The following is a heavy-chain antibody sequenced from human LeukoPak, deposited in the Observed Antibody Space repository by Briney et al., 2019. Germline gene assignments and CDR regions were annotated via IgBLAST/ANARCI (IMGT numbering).Heavy chain of an antibody. CDR2: ISSSSSTI. V-gene: IGHV3-48*01. CDR1: GFTFSSYS. CDR3: AKDHSIGWLA. J-gene: IGHJ4*02. D-gene: IGHD6-19*01. Sequence: GGSLRLSCAASGFTFSSYSMNWVRQAPGKGLEWVSYISSSSSTIYYADSVKGRFTISRDNSKNTLYLQMNSLRAEDTAVYYCAKDHSIGWLAWGQGTMVTVSS.